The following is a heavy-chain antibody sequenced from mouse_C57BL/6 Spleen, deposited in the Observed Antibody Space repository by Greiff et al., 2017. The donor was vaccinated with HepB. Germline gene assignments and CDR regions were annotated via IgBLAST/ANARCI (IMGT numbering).Heavy chain of an antibody. CDR3: ARSIYGNYYAMDY. Sequence: VQLQQPGAELVMPGASVKLSCKASGYTFTSYWMHWVKQRPGQGLEWIGEIDPSDSYTNYNQKFKGKSTLTVDKSSSTAYMQLSSLTSEDSAVYYCARSIYGNYYAMDYWGQGTSVTVSS. V-gene: IGHV1-69*01. D-gene: IGHD2-1*01. CDR2: IDPSDSYT. CDR1: GYTFTSYW. J-gene: IGHJ4*01.